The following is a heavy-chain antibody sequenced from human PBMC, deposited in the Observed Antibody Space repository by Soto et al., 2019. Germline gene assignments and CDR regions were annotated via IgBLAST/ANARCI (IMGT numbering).Heavy chain of an antibody. J-gene: IGHJ1*01. Sequence: QMQLVQSGPEVKKPGTSVKVSCKASGFAFTRYGVQWVRQARGQHLEWIGWIVAGSGNTKYAQKFQERVTISRDMSTTTAYMELSSLRSEDTAVYYCATTGAYGYFQRWGQGTLVTVSS. CDR3: ATTGAYGYFQR. CDR1: GFAFTRYG. CDR2: IVAGSGNT. D-gene: IGHD4-17*01. V-gene: IGHV1-58*01.